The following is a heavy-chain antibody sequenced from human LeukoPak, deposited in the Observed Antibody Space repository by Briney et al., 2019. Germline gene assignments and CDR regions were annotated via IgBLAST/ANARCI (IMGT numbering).Heavy chain of an antibody. CDR2: ISAYNGNT. CDR3: ARGDYGSGSYRYFDY. Sequence: ASVKVSCKASGYTFTSYGVSWARQAPGQGLKWMGWISAYNGNTNYAQKLQGRVTMTTDTSTSTAYMELRSLRSDDTAVYYCARGDYGSGSYRYFDYWGQGTLVTVSS. CDR1: GYTFTSYG. V-gene: IGHV1-18*01. J-gene: IGHJ4*02. D-gene: IGHD3-10*01.